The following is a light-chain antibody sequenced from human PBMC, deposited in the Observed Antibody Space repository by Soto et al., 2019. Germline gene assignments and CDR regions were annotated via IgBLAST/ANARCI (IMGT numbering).Light chain of an antibody. Sequence: QSALTQPASVSGSPGQSITISCTGTSSDVGGYNYVSWYQQHPGKAPTLMIYDVSNRPSGVSNRFSGSKSGNTASLTISGLQADDEADYYCSSYTSSSTLVFGGGTQLTVL. CDR1: SSDVGGYNY. CDR2: DVS. CDR3: SSYTSSSTLV. J-gene: IGLJ3*02. V-gene: IGLV2-14*01.